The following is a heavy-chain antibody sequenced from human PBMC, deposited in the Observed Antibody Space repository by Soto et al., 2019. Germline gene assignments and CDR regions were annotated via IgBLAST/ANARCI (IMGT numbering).Heavy chain of an antibody. J-gene: IGHJ6*02. CDR2: IYHSGST. CDR1: GGSISSGGYS. V-gene: IGHV4-30-2*01. CDR3: ARGGIAAAGTGGGTYYYYGMDV. Sequence: PSETLSLTCAVSGGSISSGGYSWSWIRQPPGKGLEWIGYIYHSGSTYYNPSLKSRVTISVDRSKNQLSLKLSSVTAADTAVYYCARGGIAAAGTGGGTYYYYGMDVWGQGTTVTVSS. D-gene: IGHD6-13*01.